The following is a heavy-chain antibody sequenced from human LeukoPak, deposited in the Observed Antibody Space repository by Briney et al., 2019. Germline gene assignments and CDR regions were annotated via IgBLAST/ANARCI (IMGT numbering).Heavy chain of an antibody. CDR3: ARGEAVAGSLYYYYGMDV. Sequence: SVKVSCKASGFTFTSSAVQWVRQARGQRLEWIGWIVVGSGNTNYAQKFQERVTITRDMSTSTAYMELSSLRSEDTAVYYCARGEAVAGSLYYYYGMDVWDQGTTVTVSS. J-gene: IGHJ6*02. D-gene: IGHD6-19*01. CDR2: IVVGSGNT. V-gene: IGHV1-58*01. CDR1: GFTFTSSA.